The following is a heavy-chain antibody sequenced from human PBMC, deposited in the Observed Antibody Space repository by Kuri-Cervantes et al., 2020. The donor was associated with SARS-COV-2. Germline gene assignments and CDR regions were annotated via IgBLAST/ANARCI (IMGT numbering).Heavy chain of an antibody. Sequence: GGSLRLSCAASGFTIRSYTMRWLRQAPGKGLEWVSSISGSDSSTYYADSVKGRFTISRDNAKNSLYLQMNSLRAEDTALYYCAILAGGARLWGGDAFDIWGQGTMVTVSS. J-gene: IGHJ3*02. CDR1: GFTIRSYT. V-gene: IGHV3-23*01. CDR3: AILAGGARLWGGDAFDI. D-gene: IGHD2-21*01. CDR2: ISGSDSST.